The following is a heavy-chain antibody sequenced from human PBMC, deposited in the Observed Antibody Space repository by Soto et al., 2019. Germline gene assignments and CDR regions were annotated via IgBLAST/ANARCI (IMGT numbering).Heavy chain of an antibody. Sequence: PSETLSLTCAVYGGSFSGYYWSWIRQPPGKGLEWIGEINHSGSTNYNPSLKSRVTISVDTSKNQFSLKLSSVTAADTAVYYCARSTFKDYYRMDVWGQGTTVTVSS. D-gene: IGHD3-16*01. J-gene: IGHJ6*02. CDR2: INHSGST. V-gene: IGHV4-34*01. CDR1: GGSFSGYY. CDR3: ARSTFKDYYRMDV.